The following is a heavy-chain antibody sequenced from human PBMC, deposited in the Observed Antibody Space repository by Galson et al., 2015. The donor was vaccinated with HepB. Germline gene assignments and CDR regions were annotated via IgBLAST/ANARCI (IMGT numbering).Heavy chain of an antibody. Sequence: SLRLSCAASGFGFRHYGIHWVRQAPGKGLEWVAAVSYDGDKNSYADSVKGRFTISRDNSKDTLYLQMNSLRIEDTAVYYCAKDERAFSYGASFDSWGQGTLVSVPS. V-gene: IGHV3-30*18. J-gene: IGHJ4*02. CDR3: AKDERAFSYGASFDS. D-gene: IGHD5-18*01. CDR2: VSYDGDKN. CDR1: GFGFRHYG.